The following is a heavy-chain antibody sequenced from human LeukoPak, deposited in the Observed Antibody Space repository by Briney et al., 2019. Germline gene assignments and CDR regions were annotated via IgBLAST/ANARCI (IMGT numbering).Heavy chain of an antibody. CDR1: GYSISSGYY. CDR3: ARAWGDYVWGSYRPPTGWFDP. J-gene: IGHJ5*02. V-gene: IGHV4-38-2*02. D-gene: IGHD3-16*02. Sequence: SETLSLTCTVSGYSISSGYYWGWIRQPPGKGLEWIGSIYHSGSTYYNPSLKSRVTISVDTSKNQFSLKLSSVTAADTAVYYCARAWGDYVWGSYRPPTGWFDPWGQGTLVTVSS. CDR2: IYHSGST.